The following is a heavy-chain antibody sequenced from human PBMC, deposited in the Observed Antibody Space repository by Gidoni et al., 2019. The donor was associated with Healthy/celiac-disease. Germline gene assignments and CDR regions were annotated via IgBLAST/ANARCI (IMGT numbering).Heavy chain of an antibody. CDR2: ISWNSVII. CDR1: GFTFDDYA. V-gene: IGHV3-9*01. J-gene: IGHJ3*02. CDR3: AKDAQYGSYIRDVFDM. D-gene: IGHD2-15*01. Sequence: EVQLVESGGGLVQPGRSLRLSCAASGFTFDDYAMHWVRQAPGKGLEWVSGISWNSVIIGYADSVKGRFTISRDNAKNSLYLQMNSLRAEDTALYYCAKDAQYGSYIRDVFDMWGQGTMVTVSS.